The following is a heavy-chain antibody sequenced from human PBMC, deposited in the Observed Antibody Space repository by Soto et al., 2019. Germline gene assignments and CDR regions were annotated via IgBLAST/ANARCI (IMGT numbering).Heavy chain of an antibody. V-gene: IGHV4-39*01. CDR1: GGSISSSSYY. D-gene: IGHD3-3*01. J-gene: IGHJ4*02. Sequence: SETLSLTCTVSGGSISSSSYYWGWIRQPPGKGLEWIGSIYYSGSTYYNPSLKSRVTTSVDTSKNQFSLKLSSVTAADTAVYYCARHPSYYDFWSGYGGRPSDYWGQGTLVTASS. CDR2: IYYSGST. CDR3: ARHPSYYDFWSGYGGRPSDY.